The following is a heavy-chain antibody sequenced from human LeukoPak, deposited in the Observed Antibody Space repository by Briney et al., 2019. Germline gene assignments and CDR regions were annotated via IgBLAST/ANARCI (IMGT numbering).Heavy chain of an antibody. J-gene: IGHJ4*02. CDR1: GGSISSSRYY. Sequence: SETLSLTCTVSGGSISSSRYYWGWIRQPPGKGLEWIGSIYYIENTYYNPSLKSRVTISVDTSKNQFSLRLSSVTAADTAVYYCARRQKYRSGYTVTELGSGYFDYWGQGPLVTVSS. CDR3: ARRQKYRSGYTVTELGSGYFDY. V-gene: IGHV4-39*07. CDR2: IYYIENT. D-gene: IGHD5-18*01.